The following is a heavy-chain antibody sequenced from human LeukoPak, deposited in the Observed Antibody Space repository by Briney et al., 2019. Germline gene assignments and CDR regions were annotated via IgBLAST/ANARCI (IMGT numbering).Heavy chain of an antibody. CDR2: IYYSGST. Sequence: PSETLSLTCTVSGGSISSYYWSWIRQPPGKGLEWIGYIYYSGSTNYNPSLKSRVTISVDTSKNQFSLKLSSVTAADTAVYYCARVSHDYGGNALPDYWGQGTLVTVSS. V-gene: IGHV4-59*08. CDR1: GGSISSYY. CDR3: ARVSHDYGGNALPDY. J-gene: IGHJ4*02. D-gene: IGHD4-23*01.